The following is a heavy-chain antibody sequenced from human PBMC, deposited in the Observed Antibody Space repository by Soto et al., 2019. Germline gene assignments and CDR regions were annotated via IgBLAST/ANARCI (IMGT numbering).Heavy chain of an antibody. CDR3: ASLNIAAADPGTYFSYYYLDV. CDR2: IYHSGST. Sequence: SETLSLTCAVSSGSISSSNWWSWVRQPPGKGLEWIGEIYHSGSTNYNPSLKSRVTISVDKSKNQFSLKLSSVTAADTAVYYCASLNIAAADPGTYFSYYYLDVWGKGTTVSV. D-gene: IGHD6-13*01. CDR1: SGSISSSNW. V-gene: IGHV4-4*02. J-gene: IGHJ6*03.